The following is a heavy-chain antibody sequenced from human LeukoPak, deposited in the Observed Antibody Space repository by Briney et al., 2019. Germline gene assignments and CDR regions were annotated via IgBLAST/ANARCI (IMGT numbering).Heavy chain of an antibody. D-gene: IGHD4-17*01. CDR3: AGATVTTPPYLKDAFDI. Sequence: GGSLRLSCAASGFTFSSYEMNWVRQAPGKGLEWVSYISSSGSTIYYADSVKGRFTISTDNAKNSLYLQMNSLRAEDTAVYYCAGATVTTPPYLKDAFDIWGQGTMVTVSS. CDR1: GFTFSSYE. V-gene: IGHV3-48*03. CDR2: ISSSGSTI. J-gene: IGHJ3*02.